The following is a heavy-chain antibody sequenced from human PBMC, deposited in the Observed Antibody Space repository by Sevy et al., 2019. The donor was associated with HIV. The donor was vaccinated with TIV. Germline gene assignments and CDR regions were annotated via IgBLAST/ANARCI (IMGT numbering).Heavy chain of an antibody. CDR2: LSFGCGEI. CDR1: RFTFSKYS. D-gene: IGHD2-8*01. CDR3: AREGCTKPHDY. Sequence: GGSLRLSCAASRFTFSKYSMSWVRQPPGKGLEWVSTLSFGCGEINYADSVKGRFTISRDNSKSSVYLQMNNLSPEDTAVYYCAREGCTKPHDYWGQGTLVTVSS. J-gene: IGHJ4*02. V-gene: IGHV3-23*01.